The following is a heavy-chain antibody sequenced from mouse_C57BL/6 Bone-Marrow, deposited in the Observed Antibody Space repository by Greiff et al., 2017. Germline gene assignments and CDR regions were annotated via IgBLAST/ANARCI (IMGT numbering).Heavy chain of an antibody. CDR1: GYSLTSYG. D-gene: IGHD2-4*01. J-gene: IGHJ1*03. V-gene: IGHV2-2*01. Sequence: QVQLQQSGPGLVQPSQSLSITCTVSGYSLTSYGVHWVRQSPGKGLEWLGVIWSGGGTDYYADFITSLSISKVDSKSRVFFKMHSLQAADTAIYYGARGGVLRRPWYFDVWGTGTTVTVSS. CDR2: IWSGGGT. CDR3: ARGGVLRRPWYFDV.